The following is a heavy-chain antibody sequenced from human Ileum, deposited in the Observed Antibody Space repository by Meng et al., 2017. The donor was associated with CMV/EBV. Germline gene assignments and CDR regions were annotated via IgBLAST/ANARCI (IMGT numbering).Heavy chain of an antibody. Sequence: DARPGTVTPPSTRPLTLTVSTAPINPYYRTWCRHPSGRVLVWIGRIDPGGPTDFNPSLKSRVTMSVATSNNQFFLNLSSVTAADTAVYYCARGQTVRGFEYWGLGILVTVSS. CDR1: TAPINPYY. J-gene: IGHJ4*02. CDR3: ARGQTVRGFEY. D-gene: IGHD3-10*01. CDR2: IDPGGPT. V-gene: IGHV4-4*07.